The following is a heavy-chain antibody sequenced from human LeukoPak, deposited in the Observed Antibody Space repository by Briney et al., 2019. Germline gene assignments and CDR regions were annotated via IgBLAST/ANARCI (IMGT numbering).Heavy chain of an antibody. Sequence: ASVKVSCKASGYTFTSYDINWVRQAPGQGLKWMGWISAYNGNTNYAQKLQGRVTMTTDTSTSTAYMELRSLRSDDTAVYYCASGSLRFGDPGFDYWGQGTLVTVSS. V-gene: IGHV1-18*01. D-gene: IGHD3-10*01. CDR1: GYTFTSYD. CDR2: ISAYNGNT. CDR3: ASGSLRFGDPGFDY. J-gene: IGHJ4*02.